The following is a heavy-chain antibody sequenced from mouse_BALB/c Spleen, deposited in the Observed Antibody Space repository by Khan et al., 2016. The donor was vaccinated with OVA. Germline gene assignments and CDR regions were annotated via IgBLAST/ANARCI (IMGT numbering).Heavy chain of an antibody. J-gene: IGHJ4*01. D-gene: IGHD1-2*01. CDR2: INPRRGYT. CDR1: GYTFTSYT. Sequence: QVQLQQSGAELARPGASVKMSCKASGYTFTSYTIHWVQQRPGQGLEWIGYINPRRGYTNYNQKFKDKATLTADKSSSTAYKQLSSQTSEDSAVYYCARRTAGYAMDYWGQGTSVTVSS. V-gene: IGHV1-4*01. CDR3: ARRTAGYAMDY.